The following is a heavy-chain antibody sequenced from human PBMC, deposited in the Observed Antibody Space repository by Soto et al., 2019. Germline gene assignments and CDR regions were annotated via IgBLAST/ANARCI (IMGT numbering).Heavy chain of an antibody. J-gene: IGHJ6*02. D-gene: IGHD2-2*01. Sequence: GASVKVSCKASGYTFTSYGISWVRQAPGQGLEWMGWIGAYNGNTNYAQKLQGRVTMTTDTSTSTAYMELRSLRSDDTAVYYCARDSIVVVPAAIPHYYGMDVWGQGTTVTVSS. CDR3: ARDSIVVVPAAIPHYYGMDV. CDR2: IGAYNGNT. CDR1: GYTFTSYG. V-gene: IGHV1-18*04.